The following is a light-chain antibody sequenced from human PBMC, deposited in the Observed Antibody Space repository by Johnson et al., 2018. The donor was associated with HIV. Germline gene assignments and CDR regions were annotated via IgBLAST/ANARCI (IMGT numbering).Light chain of an antibody. J-gene: IGLJ1*01. CDR3: GTCDSALSAGV. CDR1: TSNIGNKY. V-gene: IGLV1-51*02. CDR2: ENN. Sequence: QPVLTQPPSVSAAPGQKVTISCSGSTSNIGNKYVSWYQHLPGTAPKLLIYENNKRPSGIPDRFSGSKSGTSATLGITGLQTGDEADYYCGTCDSALSAGVFGTGTKVTVL.